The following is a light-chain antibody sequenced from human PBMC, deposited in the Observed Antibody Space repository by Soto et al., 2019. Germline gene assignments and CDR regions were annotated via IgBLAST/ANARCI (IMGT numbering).Light chain of an antibody. CDR2: DAS. Sequence: AIQLTQSPSSLSASVGDRVTITCRASQGISSALAWYQQKPGKAPKLLIYDASTLQSGVPSRFSGSGSGTDLTLTSSSLQPEAFATYYCQQFNSYSITCGQGTRLEI. CDR1: QGISSA. J-gene: IGKJ5*01. CDR3: QQFNSYSIT. V-gene: IGKV1-13*02.